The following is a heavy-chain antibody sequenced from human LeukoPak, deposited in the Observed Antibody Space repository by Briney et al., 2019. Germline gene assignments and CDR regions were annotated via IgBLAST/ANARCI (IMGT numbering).Heavy chain of an antibody. Sequence: SETLSLTCAVYGGSFSGYYWSWIRQPPGKGLEWIGEINHSGSTNYNPSLKSRVTISVDTSENQFSLKLSSVTAADTAVYYCARHYSSSWKMWFDPWGQGTLVTVSS. V-gene: IGHV4-34*01. D-gene: IGHD6-13*01. J-gene: IGHJ5*02. CDR1: GGSFSGYY. CDR3: ARHYSSSWKMWFDP. CDR2: INHSGST.